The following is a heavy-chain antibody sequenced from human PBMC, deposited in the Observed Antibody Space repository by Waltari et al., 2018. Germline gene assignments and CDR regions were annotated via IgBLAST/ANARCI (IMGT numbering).Heavy chain of an antibody. D-gene: IGHD3-16*01. J-gene: IGHJ4*02. CDR3: ANGRADYVWGGY. CDR1: GFPFSSFH. CDR2: MSYDGDNI. Sequence: QVQLVESGGGVVQPGRSLRLSCEASGFPFSSFHMHWVRQAPGKGLEWVAIMSYDGDNIFYAESVKGRFTISRDNSKNILYLQMNSLKVEDTAVYYCANGRADYVWGGYWGQGTLVTVSS. V-gene: IGHV3-30*18.